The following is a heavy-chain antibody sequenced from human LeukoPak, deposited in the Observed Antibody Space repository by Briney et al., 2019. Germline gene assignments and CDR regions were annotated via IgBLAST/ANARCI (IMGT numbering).Heavy chain of an antibody. CDR1: GFTFTSYA. CDR2: ISGSGGST. J-gene: IGHJ4*02. CDR3: AKAFLPPGY. V-gene: IGHV3-23*01. Sequence: GESLRLSCAASGFTFTSYAMSWVRQAPGKGLELVSAISGSGGSTYYADSVKGRFTISRDNSKNTLYLQMNSLRAEDTAVYYCAKAFLPPGYWGQGTLVTVSS. D-gene: IGHD2/OR15-2a*01.